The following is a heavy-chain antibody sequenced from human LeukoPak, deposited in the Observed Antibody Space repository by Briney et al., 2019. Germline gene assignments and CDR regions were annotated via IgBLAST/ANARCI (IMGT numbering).Heavy chain of an antibody. CDR2: IIPIFGTA. D-gene: IGHD6-13*01. Sequence: SVKVSCKASGGTFIIYAISWVRQAPGQGLGWMGGIIPIFGTANYAQKFQGRVTITTDESTSTAYMELSSLRSEDTAVYYCASGDSSSWYYPNFDYWGQGTLVTVSS. J-gene: IGHJ4*02. V-gene: IGHV1-69*05. CDR3: ASGDSSSWYYPNFDY. CDR1: GGTFIIYA.